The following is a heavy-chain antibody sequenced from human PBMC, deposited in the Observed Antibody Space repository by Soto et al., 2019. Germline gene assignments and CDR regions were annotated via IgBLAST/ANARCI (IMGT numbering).Heavy chain of an antibody. CDR2: IYYSGST. CDR1: GGSISSSSYY. J-gene: IGHJ6*02. V-gene: IGHV4-39*01. Sequence: QLQLQESGPGLVKPSETLSLTCTVSGGSISSSSYYWGWIRQPPGKGLEWIGSIYYSGSTYYNPSLKSRVTISVDTSKNQFSLKLSSVTAADTAVYYCARLVQGSGGYVGFYYYYGMDVWGQGTTVTVSS. CDR3: ARLVQGSGGYVGFYYYYGMDV. D-gene: IGHD5-12*01.